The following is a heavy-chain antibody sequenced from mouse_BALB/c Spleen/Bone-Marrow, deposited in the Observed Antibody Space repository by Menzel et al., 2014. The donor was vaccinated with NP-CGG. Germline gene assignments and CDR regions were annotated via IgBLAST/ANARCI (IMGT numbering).Heavy chain of an antibody. CDR2: ILPGSGSI. V-gene: IGHV1-9*01. CDR1: GYTFSSYW. Sequence: QVHVKQSGAELMKPGASVKISCKAIGYTFSSYWIEWVKQRPGHGLEWIGGILPGSGSIKYNEKFKGKATFTADTSSNTAYMQLSSLTSEDSAVYYCASPIYYGNYGFAYWGQGTLVTVSA. D-gene: IGHD2-1*01. J-gene: IGHJ3*01. CDR3: ASPIYYGNYGFAY.